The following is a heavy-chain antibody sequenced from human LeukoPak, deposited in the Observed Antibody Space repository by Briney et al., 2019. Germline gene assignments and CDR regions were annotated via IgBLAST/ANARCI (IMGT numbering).Heavy chain of an antibody. D-gene: IGHD3-3*01. J-gene: IGHJ6*02. Sequence: ASVKVSCKASGYTFTSYDINWVRQAPGQGLEWMGIINPSGGSTSYAQKFQGRVTMTRDTSTSTVYMELSSLRSEDTAVYYCASVRGDYYYGMDVWGQGTTVTVSS. CDR1: GYTFTSYD. CDR2: INPSGGST. CDR3: ASVRGDYYYGMDV. V-gene: IGHV1-46*01.